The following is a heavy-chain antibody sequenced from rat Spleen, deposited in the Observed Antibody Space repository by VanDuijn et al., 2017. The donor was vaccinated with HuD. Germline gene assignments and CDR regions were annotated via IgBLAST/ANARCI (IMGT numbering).Heavy chain of an antibody. Sequence: EVQLVESGGGLVQPGRSLRLSCAASGFTFTDYNMAWVRQAPKKGLEWVATIIYDGSRTYYRDSVKGRFTISSDNAEGTLYLQMDSLRSEDTATYYCTTVRWGDYWGQGVMVTVSS. J-gene: IGHJ2*01. V-gene: IGHV5S10*01. CDR2: IIYDGSRT. CDR1: GFTFTDYN. D-gene: IGHD1-12*02. CDR3: TTVRWGDY.